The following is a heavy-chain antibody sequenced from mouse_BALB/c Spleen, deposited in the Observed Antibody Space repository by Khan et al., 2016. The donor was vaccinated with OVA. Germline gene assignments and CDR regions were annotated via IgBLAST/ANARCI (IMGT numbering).Heavy chain of an antibody. Sequence: GKDGPELKKPGETVKISCKASGHTFTKYGMNWVKQAPGKGLKWMGWINTYTGEPTYADDFNGRFAFSLETSASTAYLQINNLKNEDTATYFCARPPYFSYVLDNWGQGTSVTVSS. J-gene: IGHJ4*01. D-gene: IGHD2-10*01. V-gene: IGHV9-3-1*01. CDR1: GHTFTKYG. CDR3: ARPPYFSYVLDN. CDR2: INTYTGEP.